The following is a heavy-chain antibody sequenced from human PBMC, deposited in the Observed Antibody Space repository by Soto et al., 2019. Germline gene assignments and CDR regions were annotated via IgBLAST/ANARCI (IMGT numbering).Heavy chain of an antibody. D-gene: IGHD2-21*02. CDR1: GYSFTSYW. CDR3: ASRHGGNFFDGNWFDP. V-gene: IGHV5-51*03. Sequence: EVQLVQSGAEVKKPGESLKISCKGSGYSFTSYWIGWVRQMPGKGLEWMGIIYPGDSDTRYSPFFQGKVTISADKFISSAYLQWSSLKASDTAMYYCASRHGGNFFDGNWFDPWGQGTLVTVSS. CDR2: IYPGDSDT. J-gene: IGHJ5*02.